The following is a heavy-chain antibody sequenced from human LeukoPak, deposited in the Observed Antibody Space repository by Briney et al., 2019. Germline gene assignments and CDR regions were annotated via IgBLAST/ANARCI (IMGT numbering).Heavy chain of an antibody. CDR2: ISGSGGST. CDR3: AKDVLAVADPPEYFQH. D-gene: IGHD6-19*01. Sequence: HPGGSLRLSCAASGFTFSSYAMSWVRQAPGKGLEWVSAISGSGGSTYYADSVKGRFTISRDNSKNTLYLQMNSLRAEDTAVYYCAKDVLAVADPPEYFQHWGQGTLVTVSS. V-gene: IGHV3-23*01. J-gene: IGHJ1*01. CDR1: GFTFSSYA.